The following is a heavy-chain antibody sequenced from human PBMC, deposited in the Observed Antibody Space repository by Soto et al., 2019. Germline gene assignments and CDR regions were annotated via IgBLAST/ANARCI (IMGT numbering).Heavy chain of an antibody. J-gene: IGHJ4*02. V-gene: IGHV3-30*18. Sequence: GGSLRLSCAASGFTFSSYGMHWVRQAPGKGLEWVAVISYDGSNKYYADSVKGRFTISRDNSKNTLYLQMNSLRAEDTAVYYCAKTAYYDDSSGYAQPPGCYWGQGSLVTVSS. CDR1: GFTFSSYG. CDR2: ISYDGSNK. D-gene: IGHD3-22*01. CDR3: AKTAYYDDSSGYAQPPGCY.